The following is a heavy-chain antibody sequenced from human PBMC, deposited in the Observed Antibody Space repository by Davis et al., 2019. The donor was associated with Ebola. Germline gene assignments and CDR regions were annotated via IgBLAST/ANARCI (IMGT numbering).Heavy chain of an antibody. CDR1: GFTFSTYW. CDR2: IYTTGST. V-gene: IGHV4-4*07. J-gene: IGHJ3*01. CDR3: AKDRGYYYEGAFDL. Sequence: ESLKISCTASGFTFSTYWMSWIRQPAGKGLEWIGRIYTTGSTNYNPSLKSRVTMSVDTSKNQFSLKLSSVTAADTAVYYCAKDRGYYYEGAFDLWGQGTMVTVSS. D-gene: IGHD3-22*01.